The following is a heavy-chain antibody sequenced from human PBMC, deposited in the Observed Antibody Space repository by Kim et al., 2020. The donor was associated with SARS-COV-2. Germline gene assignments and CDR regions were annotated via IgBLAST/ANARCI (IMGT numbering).Heavy chain of an antibody. CDR3: AREHDYGDSNAP. CDR1: GGSISSSSYY. J-gene: IGHJ5*02. V-gene: IGHV4-39*02. Sequence: SETLSLTCTVSGGSISSSSYYWGWIRQPPGKGLEWIGSIYYSGSTYYNPSLKSRVTISVDTSKNQFSLKLSSVTAADTAVYYCAREHDYGDSNAPWGQGT. D-gene: IGHD4-17*01. CDR2: IYYSGST.